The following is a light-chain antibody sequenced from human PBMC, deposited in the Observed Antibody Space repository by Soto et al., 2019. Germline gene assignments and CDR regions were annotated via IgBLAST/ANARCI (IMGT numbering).Light chain of an antibody. Sequence: QSVLTQPPSASGTPGQRVTISCSGSSSNIGSNTVNWYQQLPKTAPKLLIYSNNQRPSGVPDRFSGSKSGTSASLAISGLQSVDEADFYCAAWDDSLNGLVLGGGTKLTVL. CDR3: AAWDDSLNGLV. J-gene: IGLJ2*01. V-gene: IGLV1-44*01. CDR1: SSNIGSNT. CDR2: SNN.